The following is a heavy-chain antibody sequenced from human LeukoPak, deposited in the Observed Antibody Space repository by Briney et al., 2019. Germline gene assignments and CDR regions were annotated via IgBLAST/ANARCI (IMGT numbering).Heavy chain of an antibody. CDR1: GLTFSNYA. CDR2: ISESGGST. V-gene: IGHV3-23*01. CDR3: ARGTPGICDMDV. J-gene: IGHJ6*02. D-gene: IGHD1-14*01. Sequence: GGSLRLSCAASGLTFSNYAMSWVRQAPGKGLEWVSAISESGGSTYYADSVKGRFTISRDNSKNTLYLQMNSLRAEDTAVYYCARGTPGICDMDVWGQGTTVTVSS.